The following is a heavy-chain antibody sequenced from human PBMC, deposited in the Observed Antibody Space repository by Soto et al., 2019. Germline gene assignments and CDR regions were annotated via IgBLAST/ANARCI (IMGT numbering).Heavy chain of an antibody. J-gene: IGHJ6*02. D-gene: IGHD6-13*01. Sequence: QVQLVESGGGLVKPGGSLRLSCAASGFTFSDYYMTWIRQAPGKGLEWVSYISGSSTYTKYADSVKGRFTISRDNAKNSLYLQMNSLRAEDTAVYYWARSGSGTEYYGLDVWGQGTTVTVSS. CDR3: ARSGSGTEYYGLDV. CDR2: ISGSSTYT. V-gene: IGHV3-11*05. CDR1: GFTFSDYY.